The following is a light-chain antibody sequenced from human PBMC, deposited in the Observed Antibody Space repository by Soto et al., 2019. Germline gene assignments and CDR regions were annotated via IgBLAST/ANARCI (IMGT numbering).Light chain of an antibody. CDR1: SSDVGAYNY. V-gene: IGLV2-11*01. J-gene: IGLJ2*01. Sequence: QSALTQPRSVSGSPGQSVAISCTGTSSDVGAYNYVSWYQQYPGKAPKLIIYDVTKRPSGVPDRFSGSKSGNTASLTISGLQAEDEADYYFCSFAGLFVGGTKLTVL. CDR2: DVT. CDR3: CSFAGL.